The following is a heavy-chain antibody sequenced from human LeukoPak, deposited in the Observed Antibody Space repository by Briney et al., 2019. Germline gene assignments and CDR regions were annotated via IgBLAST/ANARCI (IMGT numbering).Heavy chain of an antibody. D-gene: IGHD3-10*02. CDR2: IRGSSGII. CDR1: GFSLSTYS. J-gene: IGHJ4*02. Sequence: GGSLRLSCAASGFSLSTYSMNWVRQAPGKGLEWVSYIRGSSGIIYYADSVKGRFTISRDNAMNSLYLQMNNLRDEDTAVYYCARETDFVRNYWGQGTLVSVSA. CDR3: ARETDFVRNY. V-gene: IGHV3-48*02.